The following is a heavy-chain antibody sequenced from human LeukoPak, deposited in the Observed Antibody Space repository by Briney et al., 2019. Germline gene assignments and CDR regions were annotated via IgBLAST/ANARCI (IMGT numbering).Heavy chain of an antibody. V-gene: IGHV3-11*01. Sequence: GGSLRLSCAASGFTFSDYYMSWIRQAPGKGLEWVSYISSSGSTIYYADSVKGRFTISRDNAKNSLYLQMSSLRAEDTAVYYCAKDQDTAMVSAFDIWGQGTMVTV. CDR3: AKDQDTAMVSAFDI. D-gene: IGHD5-18*01. CDR2: ISSSGSTI. CDR1: GFTFSDYY. J-gene: IGHJ3*02.